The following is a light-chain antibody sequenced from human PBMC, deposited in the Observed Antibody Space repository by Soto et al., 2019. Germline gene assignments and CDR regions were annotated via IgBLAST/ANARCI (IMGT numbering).Light chain of an antibody. CDR1: QSVGSN. J-gene: IGKJ5*01. V-gene: IGKV3-15*01. CDR3: HQYTNWPPIT. Sequence: EILLTQSPATLPVSPGERATLSCRASQSVGSNLAWFQQKPGQAPRLLIYGSSTRATGVPARFSGSGSGADFTLTISNLQSEDFAVYYCHQYTNWPPITFGQGTRLEIK. CDR2: GSS.